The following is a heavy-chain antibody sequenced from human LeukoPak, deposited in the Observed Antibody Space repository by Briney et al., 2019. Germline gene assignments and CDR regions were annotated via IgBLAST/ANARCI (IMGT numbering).Heavy chain of an antibody. CDR2: INHSGST. D-gene: IGHD6-19*01. CDR1: GGSFSSYY. J-gene: IGHJ6*02. Sequence: SDTLSLTCTVYGGSFSSYYWAWIRQPPGKGLEWIGEINHSGSTNYNPSLKSRVTISVDTSKNQFSLKLSSVTAADTAVYYCARGLPHSGWRPGMDVWGQGTTVTVSS. V-gene: IGHV4-34*01. CDR3: ARGLPHSGWRPGMDV.